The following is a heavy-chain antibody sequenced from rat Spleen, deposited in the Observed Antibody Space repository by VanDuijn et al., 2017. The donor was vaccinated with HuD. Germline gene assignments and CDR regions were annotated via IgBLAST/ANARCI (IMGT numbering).Heavy chain of an antibody. Sequence: EVQLVESGGGLVQPGRSLKLSCAASGFTFTNYFMAWVRQAPKKGLEWVATINYDGSSTYYRDSVKGRFTISRDNAKSTLYLQMDSLRSEDTATYYCARGSYGGYYFDYWGQGVMVTVSS. D-gene: IGHD1-11*01. CDR2: INYDGSST. J-gene: IGHJ2*01. V-gene: IGHV5-7*01. CDR3: ARGSYGGYYFDY. CDR1: GFTFTNYF.